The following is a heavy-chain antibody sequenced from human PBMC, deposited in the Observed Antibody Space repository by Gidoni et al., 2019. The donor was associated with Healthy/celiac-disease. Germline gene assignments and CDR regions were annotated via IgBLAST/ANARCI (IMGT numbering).Heavy chain of an antibody. J-gene: IGHJ5*02. V-gene: IGHV3-73*02. CDR2: IRSKANSYAT. Sequence: EVQLVESGGGLVQPGGSLKLSCAASGFTFSGSAMHWVRQASGKGLEWVGRIRSKANSYATAYAASVKGRFTISRDDSKNTAYLQMNSLKTEDTAVYYCTSRRQSGGNFRFDPWGQGTLVTVSS. D-gene: IGHD2-21*02. CDR1: GFTFSGSA. CDR3: TSRRQSGGNFRFDP.